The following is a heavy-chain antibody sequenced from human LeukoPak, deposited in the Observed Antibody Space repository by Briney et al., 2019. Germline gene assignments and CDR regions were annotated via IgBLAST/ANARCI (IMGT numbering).Heavy chain of an antibody. J-gene: IGHJ3*02. V-gene: IGHV1-8*03. CDR3: ARSDHNSWNAFDI. Sequence: AAVKVSCKASGFTFNAYYIHWVRQAPGQGLEWMGWINPNNGNLGYAQKFQGRVTITRNTPISTAYMELSSLTSEDTAVYYCARSDHNSWNAFDIWGQGTMVTVSS. D-gene: IGHD1-26*01. CDR2: INPNNGNL. CDR1: GFTFNAYY.